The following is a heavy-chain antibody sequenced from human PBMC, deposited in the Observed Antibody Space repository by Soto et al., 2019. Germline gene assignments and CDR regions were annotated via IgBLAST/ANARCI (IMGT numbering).Heavy chain of an antibody. V-gene: IGHV3-9*01. CDR1: GFTFDDYA. D-gene: IGHD3-16*01. Sequence: PGGSLRLSCAASGFTFDDYAMYWVRQVPGKGLEWVPGISWNSGRIGYADSVKGRFTISRDNAKNSLYLQMKSLRPEDTALYYCTKARLWGGDGYNSYYYNSMDVWGQGTRVTVSS. CDR2: ISWNSGRI. J-gene: IGHJ6*02. CDR3: TKARLWGGDGYNSYYYNSMDV.